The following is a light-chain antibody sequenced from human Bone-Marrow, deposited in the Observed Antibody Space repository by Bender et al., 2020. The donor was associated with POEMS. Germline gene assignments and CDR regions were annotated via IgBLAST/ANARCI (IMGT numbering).Light chain of an antibody. J-gene: IGLJ1*01. CDR2: EGN. Sequence: QSALTQPASVSGSPGQSITISCTGTSSDIGVYNYVSWYQQHPGKAPKVMIYEGNKRPSGVSNRFSGSKSGNTASLTISGLQAEDEADYYCCSYAGSYTYVFGTGTKVTVL. V-gene: IGLV2-23*01. CDR1: SSDIGVYNY. CDR3: CSYAGSYTYV.